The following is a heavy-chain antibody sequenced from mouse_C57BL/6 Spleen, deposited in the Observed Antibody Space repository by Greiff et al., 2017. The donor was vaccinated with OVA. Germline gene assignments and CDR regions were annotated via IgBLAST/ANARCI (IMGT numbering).Heavy chain of an antibody. CDR3: ARIDYDYDGYFDV. Sequence: EVKVEESGGGLVKPGGSLKLSCAASGFTFSDYGMHWVRQAPEKGLEWVAYISSGSSTIYYADTVKGRFTISRDNAKNTLFLQMTSLRSEDTAMYYCARIDYDYDGYFDVWGTGTTVTVSS. D-gene: IGHD2-4*01. V-gene: IGHV5-17*01. J-gene: IGHJ1*03. CDR1: GFTFSDYG. CDR2: ISSGSSTI.